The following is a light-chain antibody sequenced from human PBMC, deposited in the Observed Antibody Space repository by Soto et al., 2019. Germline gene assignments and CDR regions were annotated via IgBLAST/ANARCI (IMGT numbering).Light chain of an antibody. CDR3: SSYTSSSSYV. Sequence: QSALTQPASVSGSPGQSITISCTGTSSDVGGYKYVSWYQQHPDKAPKLIIYDVTNRPSGISNRFSGSKSGNTASLTISGLQAEYEADYYFSSYTSSSSYVFGTGTKLTVL. CDR2: DVT. V-gene: IGLV2-14*01. CDR1: SSDVGGYKY. J-gene: IGLJ1*01.